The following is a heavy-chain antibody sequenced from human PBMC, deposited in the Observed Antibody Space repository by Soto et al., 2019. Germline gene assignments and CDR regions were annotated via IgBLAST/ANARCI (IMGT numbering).Heavy chain of an antibody. CDR1: GGSISSGGYY. V-gene: IGHV4-31*03. CDR3: ARMGYYYDSSGYNDASDI. J-gene: IGHJ3*02. Sequence: TLSLTCTVSGGSISSGGYYWSWIRQHPGKGLEWIGYIYYSGSTYYNPSLKSRVTISVDTSKNQFSLKLSSVTAADTAVYYCARMGYYYDSSGYNDASDIWGQGTMVTVSS. CDR2: IYYSGST. D-gene: IGHD3-22*01.